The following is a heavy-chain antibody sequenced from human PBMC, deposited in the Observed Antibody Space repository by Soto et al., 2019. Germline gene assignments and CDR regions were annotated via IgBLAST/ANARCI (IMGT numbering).Heavy chain of an antibody. J-gene: IGHJ5*02. V-gene: IGHV2-5*02. CDR3: AYSGVVAGEDWFDP. D-gene: IGHD6-19*01. CDR2: IYWDDDK. CDR1: GFSLSTRGVG. Sequence: QITLKESGPTLVKPTQTLTLACTFSGFSLSTRGVGVGWIRQPPGKALEWLALIYWDDDKRYSPSLKSRLTITKDTPKNQVVLTMTNMDPVDTATYCCAYSGVVAGEDWFDPWGQGTLVTVSS.